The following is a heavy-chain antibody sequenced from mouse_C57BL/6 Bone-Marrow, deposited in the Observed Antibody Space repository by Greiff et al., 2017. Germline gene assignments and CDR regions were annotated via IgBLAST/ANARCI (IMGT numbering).Heavy chain of an antibody. Sequence: QVQLQQSGAELVRPGASVTLSCKASGYTFTDYEMHWVKQTPVHGLEWIGAIDPETGGTAYNQKFKGKAKLTADKSSSTAYMELRSLTSEDSAVYYCTREGVLYYSNYGAMDYWGQGTSVTVSS. CDR3: TREGVLYYSNYGAMDY. J-gene: IGHJ4*01. D-gene: IGHD2-5*01. V-gene: IGHV1-15*01. CDR1: GYTFTDYE. CDR2: IDPETGGT.